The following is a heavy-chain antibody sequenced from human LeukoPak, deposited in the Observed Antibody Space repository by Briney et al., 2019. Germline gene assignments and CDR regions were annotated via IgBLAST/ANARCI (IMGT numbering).Heavy chain of an antibody. D-gene: IGHD4-17*01. J-gene: IGHJ4*02. CDR3: ARGNHDYGDLDY. V-gene: IGHV4-4*07. CDR1: GGSISSYY. CDR2: IYTSGST. Sequence: SETQSLTCTVSGGSISSYYWSWIRQPAGKGLEWIGRIYTSGSTNYNPSLKSRVTMSVDTSKNQFSLKLGSVTAADTAVYYCARGNHDYGDLDYWGQGTLVTVSS.